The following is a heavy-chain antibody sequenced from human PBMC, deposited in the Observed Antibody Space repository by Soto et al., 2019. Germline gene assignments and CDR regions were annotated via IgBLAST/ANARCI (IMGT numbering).Heavy chain of an antibody. D-gene: IGHD3-3*01. V-gene: IGHV4-31*03. Sequence: NPSETLSLTCTVSGGSISSGGYYWSWIRQHPGKGLEWIGYIYYSGSTYYNPSLKSRVTISVDTSKNQFSLKLSSVTAADTAVYYCARNHDFPNWFDPWGQGTLVTVSS. CDR2: IYYSGST. CDR3: ARNHDFPNWFDP. CDR1: GGSISSGGYY. J-gene: IGHJ5*02.